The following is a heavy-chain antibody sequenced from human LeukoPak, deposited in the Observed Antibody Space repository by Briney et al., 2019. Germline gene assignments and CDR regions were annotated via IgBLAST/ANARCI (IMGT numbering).Heavy chain of an antibody. CDR2: INWNGGST. D-gene: IGHD6-19*01. CDR3: ARVRGKQWLLFDY. V-gene: IGHV3-20*04. J-gene: IGHJ4*02. CDR1: GFTFDDYG. Sequence: GGSLRPSCAASGFTFDDYGMSWVRQAPGKGLEWVSGINWNGGSTGYADSVKGRFTTSRDNAKNSLYLQMNSLRAEDTALYYCARVRGKQWLLFDYWGQGTLVTVSS.